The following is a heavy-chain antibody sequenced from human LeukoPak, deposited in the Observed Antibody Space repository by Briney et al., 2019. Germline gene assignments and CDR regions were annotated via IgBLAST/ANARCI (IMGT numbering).Heavy chain of an antibody. CDR1: GYTFTSYA. CDR3: ARGEVPAAIPAKY. D-gene: IGHD2-2*01. Sequence: ASVKVSCKASGYTFTSYAMHWVRQAPGQGLEWMGWINTNTGNPTYAQGFTGRFVFSLDTSVSTAYLRISSLKAEDTAVYYCARGEVPAAIPAKYWGQGTLVTVSS. J-gene: IGHJ4*02. V-gene: IGHV7-4-1*02. CDR2: INTNTGNP.